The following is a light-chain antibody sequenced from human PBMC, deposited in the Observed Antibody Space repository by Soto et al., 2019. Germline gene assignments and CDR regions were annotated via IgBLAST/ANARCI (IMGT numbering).Light chain of an antibody. CDR2: GIF. V-gene: IGKV3-15*01. CDR3: QQYNNWPYT. Sequence: DIVMTQSPATLSMSPGERATLSCRASQNIGSNLAWYQYKPGQAPRLLTFGIFNRATGIPARFSSSGSGTEFTLTISTLQSEDFAVYYCQQYNNWPYTFGEGTKLEIK. J-gene: IGKJ2*01. CDR1: QNIGSN.